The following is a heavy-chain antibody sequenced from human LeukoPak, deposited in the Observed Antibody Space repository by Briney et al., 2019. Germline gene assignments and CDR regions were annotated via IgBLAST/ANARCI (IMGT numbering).Heavy chain of an antibody. CDR3: ARDQQSSYYTSRRRDFDY. CDR2: INPSGGST. D-gene: IGHD3-3*01. Sequence: ASVKVSCKASGYTFISYYMHWVRQAPGQGLEWMGIINPSGGSTSYAQKFQGRVTMTRDTSTSTVYMELSSLRSEDTAVYYCARDQQSSYYTSRRRDFDYWGQGTLVTVSS. CDR1: GYTFISYY. J-gene: IGHJ4*02. V-gene: IGHV1-46*01.